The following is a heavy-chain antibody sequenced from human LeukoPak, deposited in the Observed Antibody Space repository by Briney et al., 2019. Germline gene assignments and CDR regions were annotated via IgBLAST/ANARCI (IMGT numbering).Heavy chain of an antibody. CDR1: GFTFSDYE. Sequence: GGSLRLSCAASGFTFSDYEMNWVRQAPGKGLEWVSSITSSSSNIYYADSVKGRFTISRDNARNSLYLQMNSLRAEDTSVYYCARARIAAAGTGAFDVWGQGTMVTVSS. D-gene: IGHD6-13*01. CDR3: ARARIAAAGTGAFDV. J-gene: IGHJ3*01. V-gene: IGHV3-21*01. CDR2: ITSSSSNI.